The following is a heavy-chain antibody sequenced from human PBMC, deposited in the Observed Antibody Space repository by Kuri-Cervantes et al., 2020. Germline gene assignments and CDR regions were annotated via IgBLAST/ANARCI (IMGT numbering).Heavy chain of an antibody. V-gene: IGHV3-20*04. CDR3: ARDRSGSYYKDY. Sequence: GESLKISCAASGFTFDDYGMSWVRQAPGKGLEWVSGINWNGGSTGYADSVKGRFTISRDNAKNSLYLQMNSLRAEDTAVYYCARDRSGSYYKDYWGQGTLVTVSS. CDR2: INWNGGST. CDR1: GFTFDDYG. J-gene: IGHJ4*02. D-gene: IGHD3-10*01.